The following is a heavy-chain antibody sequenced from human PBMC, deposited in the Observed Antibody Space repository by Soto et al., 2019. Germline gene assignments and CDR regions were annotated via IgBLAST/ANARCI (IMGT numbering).Heavy chain of an antibody. CDR3: AKELWFGEVIYYYVDV. V-gene: IGHV3-23*01. CDR1: GFTFSSYA. D-gene: IGHD3-10*01. CDR2: ISGSSGRT. Sequence: QLLESGGGLVQPGGSLRLSCAASGFTFSSYALSWVRQAPGKGLEWVSGISGSSGRTNYADSVKGRFTISRDNPKNTLFLQMDSLRVEDTAVYFCAKELWFGEVIYYYVDVGGKGTTVTVSS. J-gene: IGHJ6*03.